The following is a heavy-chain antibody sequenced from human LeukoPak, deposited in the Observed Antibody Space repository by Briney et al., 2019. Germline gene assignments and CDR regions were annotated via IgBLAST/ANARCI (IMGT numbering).Heavy chain of an antibody. CDR1: GDSVSTYY. J-gene: IGHJ4*02. CDR3: ARHLPYQPIDY. CDR2: IYYSGST. D-gene: IGHD2-2*01. Sequence: SETLSLTCTVSGDSVSTYYHSWIRQPPGKGLEWIGYIYYSGSTNYNPSLKSRLTITLDTSKNQFSLNLSSVTAADTAVYYCARHLPYQPIDYWGQGALVTVSS. V-gene: IGHV4-59*08.